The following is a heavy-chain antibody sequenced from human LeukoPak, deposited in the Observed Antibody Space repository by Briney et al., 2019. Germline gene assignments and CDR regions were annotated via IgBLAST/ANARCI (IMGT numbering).Heavy chain of an antibody. V-gene: IGHV3-23*01. J-gene: IGHJ4*02. CDR3: AKARPAFDY. CDR2: ISGSGGST. Sequence: GGSLRLSCAASGFTFSSYAMSCVRQTPGKGLEWVSAISGSGGSTYYADSVEGRFTISRDNSTTTLYLQMNSLSAEDTAVYYCAKARPAFDYWGQGTLVTVSS. CDR1: GFTFSSYA.